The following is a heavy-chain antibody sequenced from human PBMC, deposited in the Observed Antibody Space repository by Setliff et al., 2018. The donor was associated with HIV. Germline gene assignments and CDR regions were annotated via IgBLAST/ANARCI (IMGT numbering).Heavy chain of an antibody. V-gene: IGHV1-2*02. D-gene: IGHD3-3*01. CDR3: AKDNNFWSGLYYYYYMDV. CDR1: TYTFSSYV. Sequence: ASVKVSCKASTYTFSSYVINWVRQAPGQGLEWMGWINPKSGGTNSALKFQGRVTMTRDTSISTAYMELSRLRSDDTAVYYCAKDNNFWSGLYYYYYMDVWGKGTTVTVSS. CDR2: INPKSGGT. J-gene: IGHJ6*03.